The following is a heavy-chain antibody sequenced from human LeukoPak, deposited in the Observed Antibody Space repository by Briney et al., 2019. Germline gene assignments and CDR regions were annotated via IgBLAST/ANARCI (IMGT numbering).Heavy chain of an antibody. D-gene: IGHD3-22*01. J-gene: IGHJ4*02. V-gene: IGHV3-23*01. CDR1: GFTFSSYA. Sequence: GGSLRLSCAASGFTFSSYAMSWVRQAPGKGLEWVSAISGSGGSTYYADSVKGRFTISRDNSKNTLYLQMNSLRAEDTAVYYCAKAITMIVVVRGFDYLGQGTLVTVSS. CDR2: ISGSGGST. CDR3: AKAITMIVVVRGFDY.